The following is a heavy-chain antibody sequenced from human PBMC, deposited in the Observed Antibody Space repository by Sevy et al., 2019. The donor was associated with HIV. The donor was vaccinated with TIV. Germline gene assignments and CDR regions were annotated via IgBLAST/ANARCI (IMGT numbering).Heavy chain of an antibody. CDR3: ARDPHEIMLSGSYYLY. Sequence: GGSLRLSCVASGFIFSYYGMHWVRQAPGKGLEWVAVIWYDGSNTIYADSVKGRFTISRDNSKNILYLQMNSLRDEDTAVYYCARDPHEIMLSGSYYLYWGQGTRVTVSS. D-gene: IGHD1-26*01. V-gene: IGHV3-33*01. CDR1: GFIFSYYG. J-gene: IGHJ4*02. CDR2: IWYDGSNT.